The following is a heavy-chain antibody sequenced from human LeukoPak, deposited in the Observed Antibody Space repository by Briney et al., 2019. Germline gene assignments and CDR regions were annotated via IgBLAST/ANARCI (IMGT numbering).Heavy chain of an antibody. CDR2: ISWNSGSI. D-gene: IGHD2-15*01. V-gene: IGHV3-9*01. CDR1: GFTFDDYA. Sequence: GGSLRLSCAASGFTFDDYAMHWVRQAPGKGLEWVSGISWNSGSIGYADSVKGRFTISRDNPKNTVYLQMNSLRAEDTAVYYCAKDSSWYFDYWGQGTLVTVSS. CDR3: AKDSSWYFDY. J-gene: IGHJ4*02.